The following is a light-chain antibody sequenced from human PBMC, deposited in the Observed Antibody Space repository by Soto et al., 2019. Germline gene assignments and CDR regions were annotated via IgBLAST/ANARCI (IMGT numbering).Light chain of an antibody. CDR2: GAS. J-gene: IGKJ1*01. V-gene: IGKV3-20*01. CDR1: QSVSSSY. Sequence: IEWTQSPGTLSLSPVERATLSCRASQSVSSSYLAWYQQKPGQAPRLLIYGASRRATGIPDRFSGSGSGSDFTLTIRRLEPEDSAVYYCHLYGTFGQGTRWIS. CDR3: HLYGT.